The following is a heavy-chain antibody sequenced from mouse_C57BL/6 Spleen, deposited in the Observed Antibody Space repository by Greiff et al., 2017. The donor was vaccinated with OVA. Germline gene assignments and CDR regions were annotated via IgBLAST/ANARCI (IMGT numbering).Heavy chain of an antibody. CDR3: ARGGFAY. Sequence: QVQLKEPGAELVKPGASVKMSCKASGYTFTSYWITWVKQRPGQGLEWIGDIYPGSGSTNYNEKFKSKATLTVDTSSSTAYMQLSSLTSEDSAVYYCARGGFAYWGQGTLVTVSA. J-gene: IGHJ3*01. CDR2: IYPGSGST. CDR1: GYTFTSYW. V-gene: IGHV1-55*01.